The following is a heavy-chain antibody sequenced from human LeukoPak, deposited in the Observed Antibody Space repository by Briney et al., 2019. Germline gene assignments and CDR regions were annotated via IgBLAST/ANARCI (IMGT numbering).Heavy chain of an antibody. V-gene: IGHV4-39*01. CDR3: ARHNGGGVGSYVAPGPPDYFDY. CDR1: GDITHY. CDR2: IYFSGSI. J-gene: IGHJ4*02. D-gene: IGHD1-26*01. Sequence: SETLSLTCTVSGDITHYWGWIRQPPGKGLECIGSIYFSGSIYYNPSLRSRVTISLDTSKKQLSLKLSSVTAADTAVYYCARHNGGGVGSYVAPGPPDYFDYWGQGNLVTVST.